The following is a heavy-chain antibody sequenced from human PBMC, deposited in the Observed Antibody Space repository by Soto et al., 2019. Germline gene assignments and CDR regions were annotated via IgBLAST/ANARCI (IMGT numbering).Heavy chain of an antibody. CDR1: GCTFSSDT. CDR2: IIPILGIA. V-gene: IGHV1-69*02. CDR3: AMEYCSSTSCYRDY. J-gene: IGHJ4*02. D-gene: IGHD2-2*02. Sequence: ASVKGSCKASGCTFSSDTISWVRQAPGQGLEWMGRIIPILGIANYAQKFQGRVTITADKSTSTAYMELSSLRSEDTAVYYCAMEYCSSTSCYRDYWGQGTLVTVSS.